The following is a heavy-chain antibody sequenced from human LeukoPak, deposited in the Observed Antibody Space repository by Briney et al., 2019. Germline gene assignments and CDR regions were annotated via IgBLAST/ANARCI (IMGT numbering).Heavy chain of an antibody. Sequence: GGSLRLSCAASGFTFSSYSMNWVRQAPGKGLEWDSSISSSSSYIYYADSVKGRFTISRDNAKNSLYLQMNSLRAEDTAVYYCAGVLWFGESAADYWGQGTLLTVSS. CDR2: ISSSSSYI. V-gene: IGHV3-21*01. CDR1: GFTFSSYS. J-gene: IGHJ4*02. CDR3: AGVLWFGESAADY. D-gene: IGHD3-10*01.